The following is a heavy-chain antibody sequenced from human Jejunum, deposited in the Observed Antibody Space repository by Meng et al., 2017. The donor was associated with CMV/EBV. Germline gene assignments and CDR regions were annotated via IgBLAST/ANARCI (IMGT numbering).Heavy chain of an antibody. CDR3: ARENSGYDY. CDR1: GGSIRNDRW. V-gene: IGHV4-4*02. Sequence: QAGLQGTGPGLVKPSCSLSSTCDVSGGSIRNDRWWSWHRQAPGRGLDWIGRIYNSGSTHYNPSLKSRVTMSVDTSKNQFSLKLSSVTAADTAVYYCARENSGYDYWGQGTLVTVSS. J-gene: IGHJ4*02. CDR2: IYNSGST. D-gene: IGHD5-12*01.